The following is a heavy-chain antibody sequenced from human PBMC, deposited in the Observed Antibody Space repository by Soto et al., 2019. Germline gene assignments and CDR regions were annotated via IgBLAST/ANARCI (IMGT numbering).Heavy chain of an antibody. V-gene: IGHV3-23*01. D-gene: IGHD3-10*01. CDR1: GFTFSSYA. CDR2: ISGSGGST. J-gene: IGHJ4*02. CDR3: AKDQSWFGELFSQDY. Sequence: GGSLRLSCAASGFTFSSYAMSWVRQAPGKGLEWVSAISGSGGSTYYADSVKGRFTISRDNSKNTLYLQMNSLRAEDTAVYYCAKDQSWFGELFSQDYWGQGTLVTVSS.